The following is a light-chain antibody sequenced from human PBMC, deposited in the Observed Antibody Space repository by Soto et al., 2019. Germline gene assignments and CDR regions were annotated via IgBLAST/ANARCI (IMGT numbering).Light chain of an antibody. Sequence: QSALTQPRSVSGSPGQSVTISCTGTSSDVGAYNYVSWYQQHPGKAPKLIIYDVSKRPSGVPDRFSGSKSGNTASLTIPGLQADDEADYYCCSYAGSDTLWVFGGGTKRTVL. CDR3: CSYAGSDTLWV. J-gene: IGLJ3*02. CDR2: DVS. CDR1: SSDVGAYNY. V-gene: IGLV2-11*01.